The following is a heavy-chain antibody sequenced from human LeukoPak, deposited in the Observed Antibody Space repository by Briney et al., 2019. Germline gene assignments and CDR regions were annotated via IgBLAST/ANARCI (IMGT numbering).Heavy chain of an antibody. CDR2: ISSSGSTI. D-gene: IGHD1-26*01. Sequence: GGSLRLSCAASVYTFSDYYMSCIRQAPGKGLEWVSYISSSGSTIYYADSVKGRFTISRDNAKNSLYLQMDSLRAEDTAVYYWARESGSPHDAFDIWGQGTMVTVSS. J-gene: IGHJ3*02. CDR3: ARESGSPHDAFDI. V-gene: IGHV3-11*01. CDR1: VYTFSDYY.